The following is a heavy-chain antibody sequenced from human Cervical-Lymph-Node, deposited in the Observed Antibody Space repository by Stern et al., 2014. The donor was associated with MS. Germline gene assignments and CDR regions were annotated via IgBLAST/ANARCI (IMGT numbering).Heavy chain of an antibody. Sequence: QLQLQESGPGLVKPSQTLSLTCTVSGGSISSGDYYWRWIRQPPGQGLEWLGYIYYSGSTSYNPSLKSRVTISVDTSKNQFSLKLSSVTAADTAVYYCARGRRGSSSSFNYWGQGTLVTVSS. J-gene: IGHJ4*02. CDR1: GGSISSGDYY. D-gene: IGHD6-6*01. V-gene: IGHV4-30-4*01. CDR3: ARGRRGSSSSFNY. CDR2: IYYSGST.